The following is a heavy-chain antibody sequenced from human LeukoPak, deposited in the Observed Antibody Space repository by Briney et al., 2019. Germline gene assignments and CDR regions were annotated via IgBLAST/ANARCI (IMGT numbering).Heavy chain of an antibody. V-gene: IGHV4-31*03. D-gene: IGHD6-19*01. CDR3: ARVDSGWFDY. CDR1: AGSISSGGYY. J-gene: IGHJ4*02. Sequence: SETLSLTCTDSAGSISSGGYYWSWIRQHPGKGLEWIGYIYYSGSTYYNPSLKSRVTISVDTSKNQFSLKLSSVTAADTAVYYCARVDSGWFDYWGQGTLVTVSS. CDR2: IYYSGST.